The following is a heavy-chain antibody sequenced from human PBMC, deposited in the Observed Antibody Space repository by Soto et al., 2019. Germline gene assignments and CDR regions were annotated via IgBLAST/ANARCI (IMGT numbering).Heavy chain of an antibody. V-gene: IGHV3-15*01. J-gene: IGHJ4*02. CDR3: TTLYQGISN. D-gene: IGHD1-20*01. CDR1: GGSLSGYY. Sequence: ETLSLPCAVYGGSLSGYYWSWIRQPPGKGLEWVGRIKSKTDGETTDYAAPVKGRFTISRDDSKNTLYLQMNSLKNEDTAVYYCTTLYQGISNWGQGTLVTVSS. CDR2: IKSKTDGETT.